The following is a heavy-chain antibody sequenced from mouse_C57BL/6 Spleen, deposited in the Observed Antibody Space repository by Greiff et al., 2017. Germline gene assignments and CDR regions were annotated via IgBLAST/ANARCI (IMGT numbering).Heavy chain of an antibody. J-gene: IGHJ4*01. D-gene: IGHD1-1*01. V-gene: IGHV1-55*01. Sequence: QVQLQQPGAELVKPGASVKMSCKASGYTFTSYWITWVKQRPGQGLEWIGDLYPGSGSTNYNEKFKSKATLTVDTSSSTAYMQLSSLTSEDAAVYDCARTSYYGSPYYAMDYWGQGTSVTVSS. CDR1: GYTFTSYW. CDR2: LYPGSGST. CDR3: ARTSYYGSPYYAMDY.